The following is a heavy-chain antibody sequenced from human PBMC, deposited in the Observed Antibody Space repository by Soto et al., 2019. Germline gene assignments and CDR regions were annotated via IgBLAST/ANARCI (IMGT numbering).Heavy chain of an antibody. V-gene: IGHV3-30*18. D-gene: IGHD4-17*01. Sequence: QVQLVESGGGVVQPGRSLRLSCAASGFTFSTYGMHWVRQAPGKGLEWVAIILYDANNKYYADSVKGRFTIARDNSKNTLFLQMYSLRAEDTAVYYCAKDHLPSTVTTPGYWGQGTLVTVSS. CDR1: GFTFSTYG. J-gene: IGHJ4*02. CDR3: AKDHLPSTVTTPGY. CDR2: ILYDANNK.